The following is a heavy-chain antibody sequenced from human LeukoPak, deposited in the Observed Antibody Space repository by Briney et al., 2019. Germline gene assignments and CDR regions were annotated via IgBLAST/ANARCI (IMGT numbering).Heavy chain of an antibody. CDR1: GFTFSSYW. CDR3: ATNYYGSGPDH. J-gene: IGHJ4*02. Sequence: GGSLRLSCAASGFTFSSYWMHWVRQAPGKGLVWVSRIKSDGSSTTYADSVKGRFTISRDNAKNTLHLQMNSLRVEDTAVYYCATNYYGSGPDHWGQGTLVTVSS. V-gene: IGHV3-74*01. D-gene: IGHD3-10*01. CDR2: IKSDGSST.